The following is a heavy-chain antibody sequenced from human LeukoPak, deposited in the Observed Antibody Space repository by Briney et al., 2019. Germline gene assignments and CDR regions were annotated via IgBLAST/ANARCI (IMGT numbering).Heavy chain of an antibody. CDR1: GFIFSNYG. CDR3: AKDAHSGWSYFDY. Sequence: GGSLRLSCAASGFIFSNYGIHWVRQAPAKGLEWVAFIRYDGSNEYYADSVKGRFTISRDNSKNTLYLKMNRLRAEDTAVYYCAKDAHSGWSYFDYWGQGNLVTVSS. V-gene: IGHV3-30*02. J-gene: IGHJ4*02. CDR2: IRYDGSNE. D-gene: IGHD6-19*01.